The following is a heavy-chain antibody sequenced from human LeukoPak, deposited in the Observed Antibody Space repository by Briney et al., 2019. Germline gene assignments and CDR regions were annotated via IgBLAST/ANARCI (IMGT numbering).Heavy chain of an antibody. CDR2: IYYGGST. V-gene: IGHV4-31*02. D-gene: IGHD3/OR15-3a*01. CDR1: GFTFSDYY. Sequence: LRLSCAASGFTFSDYYMSWIRQHPGKGLEWIGYIYYGGSTYYNPSLKSRVTISVDTSKNQFSLKLSSVTAADTAVYYCARWSGYSTYYYYGMDVWGQGTTVTVSS. J-gene: IGHJ6*02. CDR3: ARWSGYSTYYYYGMDV.